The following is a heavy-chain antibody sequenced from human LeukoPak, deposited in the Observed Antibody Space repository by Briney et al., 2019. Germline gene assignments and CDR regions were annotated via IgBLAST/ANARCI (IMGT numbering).Heavy chain of an antibody. Sequence: GGSLTLLCALSGFPFSRYPNNWPPHAPGRALEGVSYISNNGAYIYYADSMEGRFTISRDNAKNTLSMQMDSLRAGDTAIYYCAREGGRGSSNLDYFDYWGQGMLVTVSS. CDR2: ISNNGAYI. V-gene: IGHV3-21*01. J-gene: IGHJ4*02. CDR1: GFPFSRYP. D-gene: IGHD2-15*01. CDR3: AREGGRGSSNLDYFDY.